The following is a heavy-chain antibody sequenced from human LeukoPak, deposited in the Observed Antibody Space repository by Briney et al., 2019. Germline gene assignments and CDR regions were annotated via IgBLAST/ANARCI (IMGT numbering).Heavy chain of an antibody. Sequence: ASVKVSCTASGYTFASYGISWVRQAPGQGLEWMGWISAYNGNTNYAQKLQGRVTMTTDTSTSTAYMELRSLRSDDTAVYYCARAPYYYYDSSGYYYFDYWGQGTLVTVSS. CDR3: ARAPYYYYDSSGYYYFDY. J-gene: IGHJ4*02. D-gene: IGHD3-22*01. CDR2: ISAYNGNT. V-gene: IGHV1-18*01. CDR1: GYTFASYG.